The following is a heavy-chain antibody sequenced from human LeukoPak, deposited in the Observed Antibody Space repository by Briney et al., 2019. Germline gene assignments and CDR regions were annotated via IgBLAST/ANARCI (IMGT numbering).Heavy chain of an antibody. CDR3: ARDRDSNWYPYHDY. CDR1: GFTFSSYA. D-gene: IGHD6-13*01. CDR2: ISDSNNST. Sequence: GRSLRLSCAASGFTFSSYAMSWVRQAPGKGLEWVSAISDSNNSTYYADSVKGRFTISRDNAKNSLYLQVDSLTAEDTAIYYCARDRDSNWYPYHDYWGQGVLVTVSS. V-gene: IGHV3-23*01. J-gene: IGHJ4*02.